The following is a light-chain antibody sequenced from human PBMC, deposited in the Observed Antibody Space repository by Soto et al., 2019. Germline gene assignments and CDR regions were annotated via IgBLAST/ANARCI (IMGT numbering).Light chain of an antibody. Sequence: DIQMTQSPSTLSGSVGDRVTITCRASQTISSWLAWYQQKPGKAPKLLIYKASTLQSGVPSRFSGSGSGTEFTLTISSLQPDDFATYYCQHYNSYSEAVGQGTKVDIK. CDR3: QHYNSYSEA. V-gene: IGKV1-5*03. CDR2: KAS. CDR1: QTISSW. J-gene: IGKJ1*01.